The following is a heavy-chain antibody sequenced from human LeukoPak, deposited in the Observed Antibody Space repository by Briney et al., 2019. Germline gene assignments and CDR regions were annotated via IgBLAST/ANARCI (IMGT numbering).Heavy chain of an antibody. D-gene: IGHD3-16*02. J-gene: IGHJ5*02. Sequence: SETLSLTCAVSGGSISSYYWSWIRQPPGKGLEWIGYIYYSGSTNYNPSLKSRVPISVATSKNQFSLKLSSVTAADTAVYYCARDVPFVWGSYRGNWFDPWGQGTLVTVSS. V-gene: IGHV4-59*01. CDR2: IYYSGST. CDR1: GGSISSYY. CDR3: ARDVPFVWGSYRGNWFDP.